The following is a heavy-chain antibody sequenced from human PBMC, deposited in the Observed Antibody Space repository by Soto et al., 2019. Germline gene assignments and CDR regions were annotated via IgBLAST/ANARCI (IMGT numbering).Heavy chain of an antibody. D-gene: IGHD1-26*01. Sequence: XDSLKVSCQSSGNRFTRKWGSLVLQMPGKGLEWMGRIDPTDSYTNYSPSFQGHVTISVDKSSSTAYVQWSSLKASDTAMYYCATTLTPSGSSFFSRFDPWGQGTLVTV. J-gene: IGHJ5*02. CDR1: GNRFTRKW. CDR2: IDPTDSYT. V-gene: IGHV5-10-1*01. CDR3: ATTLTPSGSSFFSRFDP.